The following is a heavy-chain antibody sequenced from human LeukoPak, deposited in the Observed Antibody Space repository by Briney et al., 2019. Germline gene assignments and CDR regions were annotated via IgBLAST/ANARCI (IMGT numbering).Heavy chain of an antibody. V-gene: IGHV4-59*01. J-gene: IGHJ4*02. CDR2: IYYSGST. Sequence: PSETLSLTCTVSGGSISSYYWSWIRQPPGKGREWMGYIYYSGSTNYNPSLKSRVTISVDTSKNQFSLKLSAVTAEDWAVYYCARGISTVTEYYFDYWGQGTLVTVSS. CDR3: ARGISTVTEYYFDY. D-gene: IGHD4-17*01. CDR1: GGSISSYY.